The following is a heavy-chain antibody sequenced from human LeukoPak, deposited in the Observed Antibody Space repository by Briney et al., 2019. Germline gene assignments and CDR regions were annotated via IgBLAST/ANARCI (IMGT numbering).Heavy chain of an antibody. J-gene: IGHJ3*02. CDR1: GYIFTRYT. CDR3: ARGSSSGSDYGTFDI. V-gene: IGHV1-3*02. Sequence: ASVKVSCKASGYIFTRYTLHWVRQAPGQRLEWMGWSSVANGNTKYSQEFQGRVTITRDTSASTAYMELSSLTSEDMAVYYCARGSSSGSDYGTFDIWGQGTLVTVPS. D-gene: IGHD6-13*01. CDR2: SSVANGNT.